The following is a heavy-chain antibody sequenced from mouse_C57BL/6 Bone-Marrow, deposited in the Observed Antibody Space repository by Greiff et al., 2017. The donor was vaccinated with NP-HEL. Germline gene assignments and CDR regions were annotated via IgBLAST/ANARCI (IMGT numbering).Heavy chain of an antibody. CDR3: ARCCNAYFDY. Sequence: EVQLQQSGPELVKPGASVKISCKASGYTFTDYYMNWVKQSHGKSLEWIGDINPNNGGTSYNQKFKGKATLTVDKSSSTAYMELRSLTSEDSAVYYCARCCNAYFDYWGQGTTLTVSS. J-gene: IGHJ2*01. V-gene: IGHV1-26*01. D-gene: IGHD2-1*01. CDR2: INPNNGGT. CDR1: GYTFTDYY.